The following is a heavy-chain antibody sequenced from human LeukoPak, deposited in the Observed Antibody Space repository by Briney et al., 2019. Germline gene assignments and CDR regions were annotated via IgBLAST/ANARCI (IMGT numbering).Heavy chain of an antibody. Sequence: NSSQTLSLTCTVSGGPISSGGYYWSWIRQHPGKGLDWIGYIYYSGSTYYNPSLKSRVTISVDTSKNQFSLKLSSVTAADTAVYYCARSSNSLTWEDYWGQGTLVTVSS. D-gene: IGHD2/OR15-2a*01. CDR1: GGPISSGGYY. V-gene: IGHV4-31*03. CDR2: IYYSGST. CDR3: ARSSNSLTWEDY. J-gene: IGHJ4*02.